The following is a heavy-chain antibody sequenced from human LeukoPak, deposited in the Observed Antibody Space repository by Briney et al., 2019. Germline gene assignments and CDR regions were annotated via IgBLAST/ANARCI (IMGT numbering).Heavy chain of an antibody. CDR3: ARRGYSGYSHY. V-gene: IGHV4-39*01. Sequence: PSETLSLTCTVSGGSISSSSYYWGWIRQPPGKGLEWIGSIYYSGSTYYNPSLKSRVTIYVDTSKNQFSLKLSSVTAADTAVYYCARRGYSGYSHYWGQGTLVTVSS. J-gene: IGHJ4*02. CDR2: IYYSGST. D-gene: IGHD5-12*01. CDR1: GGSISSSSYY.